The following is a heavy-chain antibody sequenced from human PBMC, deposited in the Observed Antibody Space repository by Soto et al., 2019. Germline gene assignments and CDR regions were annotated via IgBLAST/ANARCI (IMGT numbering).Heavy chain of an antibody. Sequence: KASETLSLTCTVSGGSISSYYWSWIRQPPGKGLEWIGYIYYSGSTNYNPSLKSRVTISVDTSKNQFSLKLSSVTAADTAVYYCARLISLGGRYYYDSSGYYNWFDPWGQGTLVTVSS. J-gene: IGHJ5*02. CDR2: IYYSGST. CDR3: ARLISLGGRYYYDSSGYYNWFDP. V-gene: IGHV4-59*01. D-gene: IGHD3-22*01. CDR1: GGSISSYY.